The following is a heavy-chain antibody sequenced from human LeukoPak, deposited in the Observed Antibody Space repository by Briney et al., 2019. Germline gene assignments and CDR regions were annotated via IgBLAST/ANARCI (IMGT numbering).Heavy chain of an antibody. CDR3: ARVALAPRAYYWYFDL. CDR2: ISSSSSTI. J-gene: IGHJ2*01. Sequence: PGGSLRLSCAASGFTFSSYSMNWVRQAPGKGLEWVSYISSSSSTIYYADSVKGRFTISRDNAKNSVYLQMNSLRAEDTAVYYCARVALAPRAYYWYFDLWGRGTLVTVSS. V-gene: IGHV3-48*01. CDR1: GFTFSSYS.